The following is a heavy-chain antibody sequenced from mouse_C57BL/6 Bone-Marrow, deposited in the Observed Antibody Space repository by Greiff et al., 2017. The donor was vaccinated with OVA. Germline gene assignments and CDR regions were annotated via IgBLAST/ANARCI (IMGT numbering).Heavy chain of an antibody. Sequence: VQLQQSGAELARPGASVKLSCKASGYTFTSYGISWVKQRTGQGLEWIGEIYPRSGNTYYNEKFKGKATLTEDKSSSTAYMELRSLTSEASAVYFCAAYSNYGMDYWGQGTSVTVSS. D-gene: IGHD2-5*01. CDR2: IYPRSGNT. CDR3: AAYSNYGMDY. V-gene: IGHV1-81*01. J-gene: IGHJ4*01. CDR1: GYTFTSYG.